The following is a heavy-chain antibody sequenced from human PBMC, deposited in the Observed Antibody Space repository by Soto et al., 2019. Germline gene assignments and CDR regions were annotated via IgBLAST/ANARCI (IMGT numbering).Heavy chain of an antibody. CDR2: ISAYNGNT. V-gene: IGHV1-18*01. D-gene: IGHD1-26*01. Sequence: ASVKVSCKASGYTFTSYGISWVRQAPGQGLEWMGWISAYNGNTNYAQKLQGRDTMTADTSTDTAYMELRGLRSEDTAVYYRALVSGSYKYYFDYWGQGTLVSVSS. CDR1: GYTFTSYG. CDR3: ALVSGSYKYYFDY. J-gene: IGHJ4*02.